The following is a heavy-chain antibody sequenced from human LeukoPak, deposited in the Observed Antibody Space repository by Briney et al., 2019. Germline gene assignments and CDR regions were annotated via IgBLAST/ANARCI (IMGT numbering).Heavy chain of an antibody. CDR3: ARGDCSSTSCYYRVWFDP. CDR2: IYHSGST. CDR1: GDSISTYY. Sequence: SETLSLTCTVSGDSISTYYWNWIRQPPGKGLEWIGYIYHSGSTNYNPSLKSRVTISVDTSKNQFSLKLSSVTAADTAVYYCARGDCSSTSCYYRVWFDPWGQGTLVTVSS. V-gene: IGHV4-59*01. J-gene: IGHJ5*02. D-gene: IGHD2-2*01.